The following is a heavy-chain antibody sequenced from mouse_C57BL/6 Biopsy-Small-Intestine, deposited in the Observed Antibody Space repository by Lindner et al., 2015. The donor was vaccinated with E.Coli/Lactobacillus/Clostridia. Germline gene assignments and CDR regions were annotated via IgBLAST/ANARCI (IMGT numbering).Heavy chain of an antibody. CDR3: AIDGNYPYAMDY. CDR1: GYTFSSSW. J-gene: IGHJ4*01. Sequence: VQLQESGPELMKPGASVKLSCKATGYTFSSSWMNWVKQRPGKGLEWIGRIYPGDGDTNYNGKFKGKATLTADKSSSTAYMQLSSLTSEDSAVYFCAIDGNYPYAMDYWGQGTSVTVSS. D-gene: IGHD2-1*01. V-gene: IGHV1-82*01. CDR2: IYPGDGDT.